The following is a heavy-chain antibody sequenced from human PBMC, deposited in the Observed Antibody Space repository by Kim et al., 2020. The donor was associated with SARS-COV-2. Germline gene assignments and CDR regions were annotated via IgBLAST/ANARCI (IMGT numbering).Heavy chain of an antibody. CDR1: GYTFTSYA. D-gene: IGHD6-19*01. Sequence: ASVKVSCKASGYTFTSYAIYWVRQAPGQGLEWMGWITTNTGTPTYAPAFRGRFVFSFDTSVSSAYLQISSLTAEDAAFYYCAREGHNSGHMPYWGQGTLVTVSS. V-gene: IGHV7-4-1*02. CDR2: ITTNTGTP. J-gene: IGHJ4*02. CDR3: AREGHNSGHMPY.